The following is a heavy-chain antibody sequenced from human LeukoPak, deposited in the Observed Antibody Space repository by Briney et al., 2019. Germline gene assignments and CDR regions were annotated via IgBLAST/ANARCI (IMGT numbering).Heavy chain of an antibody. Sequence: PGGSLRLSCAASGFTFSSYGMHWVRQAPGKGLEWVALISYDGSNQYYADSVKGRFTVSRDNSKNTLSMQMNSLRVEDTAVYYCAKEVTSLDDWGQGALVTVCS. D-gene: IGHD2-21*02. CDR1: GFTFSSYG. J-gene: IGHJ4*02. CDR2: ISYDGSNQ. V-gene: IGHV3-30*18. CDR3: AKEVTSLDD.